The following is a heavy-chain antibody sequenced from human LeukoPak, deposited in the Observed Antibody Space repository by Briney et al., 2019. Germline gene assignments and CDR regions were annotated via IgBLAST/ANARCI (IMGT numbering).Heavy chain of an antibody. J-gene: IGHJ6*03. Sequence: ASVKVSCKASGYTFTSYGISWVRQAPGQGLEWVGCVSAYNGNTNYAQKFQGRVTMTRDTSISTAYMELSRLRSDDTAVYYCPRVGVRGCTNGVCYTDYYYYYMDVWGKGTTVTVSS. V-gene: IGHV1-18*01. CDR1: GYTFTSYG. D-gene: IGHD2-8*01. CDR3: PRVGVRGCTNGVCYTDYYYYYMDV. CDR2: VSAYNGNT.